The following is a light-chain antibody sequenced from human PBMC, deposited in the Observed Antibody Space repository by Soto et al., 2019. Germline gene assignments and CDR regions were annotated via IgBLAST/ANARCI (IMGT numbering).Light chain of an antibody. CDR1: SSDGGGYNY. J-gene: IGLJ1*01. CDR2: DVS. CDR3: CSYAGSYTLYV. V-gene: IGLV2-11*01. Sequence: QSVLTQHRSVSGSPGQSVTISCTGTSSDGGGYNYVSWYQQHPGKAPKLMIHDVSKRPSGVPDRFSGSKSGNTASLTISGLQAEDEADYYCCSYAGSYTLYVFGTGTKVTVL.